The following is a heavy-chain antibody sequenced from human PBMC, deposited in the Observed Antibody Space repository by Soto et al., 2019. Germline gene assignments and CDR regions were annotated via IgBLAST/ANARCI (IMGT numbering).Heavy chain of an antibody. CDR1: GFTFSSYC. CDR3: ARDALVPAAMHYYYYMDV. V-gene: IGHV3-33*01. D-gene: IGHD2-2*01. J-gene: IGHJ6*03. CDR2: IWYDGSNK. Sequence: GGSLILSCAASGFTFSSYCMHWVRQAPGKGLEWVAVIWYDGSNKYYADSVKGRFTISRDNSKNTLYLQMNSLRAEDMAVYYCARDALVPAAMHYYYYMDVWGKGTTVTVS.